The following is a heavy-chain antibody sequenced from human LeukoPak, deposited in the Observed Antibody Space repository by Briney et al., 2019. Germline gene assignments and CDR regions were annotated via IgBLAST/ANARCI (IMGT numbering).Heavy chain of an antibody. Sequence: PGGSLRLSCAASGFMFNNYWMSWVRQAPGKGLEWVANIKQDGSEKYYVDSVKGRFTISRDNANNSLYLQMNSLRAEDTAVYHCARFGGEWGQGTMVTVSS. D-gene: IGHD3-10*01. CDR2: IKQDGSEK. J-gene: IGHJ3*01. CDR3: ARFGGE. CDR1: GFMFNNYW. V-gene: IGHV3-7*05.